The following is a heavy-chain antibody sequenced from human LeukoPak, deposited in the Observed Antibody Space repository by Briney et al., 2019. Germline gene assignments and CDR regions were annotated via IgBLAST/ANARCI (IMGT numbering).Heavy chain of an antibody. V-gene: IGHV1-69*13. Sequence: SVKVSCKASGYTFTSYGISWVRQAPGQGLEWMGGIIPIFGTANYAQKFQGRVTITADESTSTAYMELSSLRSEDTAVYYCARDPDYYDSSGNNWGQGTLVTVSS. CDR1: GYTFTSYG. CDR2: IIPIFGTA. J-gene: IGHJ4*02. CDR3: ARDPDYYDSSGNN. D-gene: IGHD3-22*01.